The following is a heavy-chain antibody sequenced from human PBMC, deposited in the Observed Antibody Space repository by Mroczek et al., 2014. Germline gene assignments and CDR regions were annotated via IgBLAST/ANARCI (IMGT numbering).Heavy chain of an antibody. CDR2: IYYSGST. Sequence: VQLVETGPGLVKPSETLSLTCTVSGGSISSYYWSWIRQPPGKGLEWIGYIYYSGSTNYNPSLKSRVTISVDTSKNQFSLKLSSVTAADTAVYYCARAEYSSSTKRITGNTLDDAFDIWGQGTMVTVSS. V-gene: IGHV4-59*01. CDR3: ARAEYSSSTKRITGNTLDDAFDI. J-gene: IGHJ3*02. CDR1: GGSISSYY. D-gene: IGHD6-6*01.